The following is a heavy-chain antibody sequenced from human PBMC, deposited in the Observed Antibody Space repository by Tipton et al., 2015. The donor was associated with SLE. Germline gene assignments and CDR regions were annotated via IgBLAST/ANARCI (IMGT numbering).Heavy chain of an antibody. CDR3: ARMGGTGGFHFPL. J-gene: IGHJ4*02. CDR2: INHSGST. CDR1: GGSFSGYY. D-gene: IGHD2-8*02. V-gene: IGHV4-34*01. Sequence: TLSLTCAVYGGSFSGYYWSWIRQPPGKGLEWIGEINHSGSTNYNPSLKSRVTISVDTSKNQFSLKLSAVTAADTAVYYCARMGGTGGFHFPLWGQGTLVTVSS.